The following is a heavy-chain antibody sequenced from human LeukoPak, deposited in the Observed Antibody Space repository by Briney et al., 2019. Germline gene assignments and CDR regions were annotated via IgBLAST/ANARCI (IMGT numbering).Heavy chain of an antibody. J-gene: IGHJ4*02. CDR3: AHGAMYQLDY. CDR1: GFSFSSHG. D-gene: IGHD2-2*01. Sequence: PGGTLRLSCAASGFSFSSHGMSWVRQAPGKGLEWVSGIIGGAGSTYYADSVKGRFSISGDNSTNTLFLQMNSLRAEDTAVYYCAHGAMYQLDYWGQGTLVTVSS. CDR2: IIGGAGST. V-gene: IGHV3-23*01.